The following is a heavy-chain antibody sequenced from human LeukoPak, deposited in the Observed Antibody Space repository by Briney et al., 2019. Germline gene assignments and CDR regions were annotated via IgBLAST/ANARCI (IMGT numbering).Heavy chain of an antibody. CDR1: GFTFSSYG. V-gene: IGHV3-30*03. CDR2: ISY. CDR3: ALRGGEFDY. J-gene: IGHJ4*02. Sequence: GGSLRLSCAASGFTFSSYGMHWVRQAPGKGPEWVAVISYYADSVKGRFTISRDNSKNTLYLQMNSLRAEDTAVYYCALRGGEFDYWGQGTLVTVSS. D-gene: IGHD3-16*01.